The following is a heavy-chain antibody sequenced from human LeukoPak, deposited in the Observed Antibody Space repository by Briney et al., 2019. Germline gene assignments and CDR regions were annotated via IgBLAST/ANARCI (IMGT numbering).Heavy chain of an antibody. CDR1: GFTFSDYS. CDR3: ARDRPYYYDSSGYPLDY. Sequence: GGSLRLSCAASGFTFSDYSMNWVRQAPGKGLEWVSSITSSSNYMFYAGSVKGRFTISRDNAKNSLYLQMNSLRAEDTAVYYCARDRPYYYDSSGYPLDYWGQGTLVTVSS. V-gene: IGHV3-21*01. D-gene: IGHD3-22*01. J-gene: IGHJ4*02. CDR2: ITSSSNYM.